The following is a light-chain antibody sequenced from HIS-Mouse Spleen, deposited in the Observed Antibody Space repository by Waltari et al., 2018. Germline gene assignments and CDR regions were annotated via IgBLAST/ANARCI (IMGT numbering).Light chain of an antibody. J-gene: IGLJ3*02. Sequence: SYELTQPSSVSVSPGQTARIPCSGDVLAKKYARWFQPKPGQAPVLVIYKDSERPSGIPGRFSGSSSGTTVTLTISGAQVEDEADYYCYSAADNNLVFGGGTKLTVL. CDR2: KDS. CDR3: YSAADNNLV. V-gene: IGLV3-27*01. CDR1: VLAKKY.